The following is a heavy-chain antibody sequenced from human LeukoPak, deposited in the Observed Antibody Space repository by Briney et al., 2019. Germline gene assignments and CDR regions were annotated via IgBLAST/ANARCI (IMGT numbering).Heavy chain of an antibody. Sequence: PGGSLRLSCAASGFTFSSYAMSWVRQAPGKGLEWVSAISGSGGSTYYADSVKGRFTISRDNSKNTLYLQMNSLRAEDTAVYYCAKFSHVAHDFWRIIDYWGQGTLVTVSS. J-gene: IGHJ4*02. CDR1: GFTFSSYA. CDR3: AKFSHVAHDFWRIIDY. V-gene: IGHV3-23*01. D-gene: IGHD3-3*01. CDR2: ISGSGGST.